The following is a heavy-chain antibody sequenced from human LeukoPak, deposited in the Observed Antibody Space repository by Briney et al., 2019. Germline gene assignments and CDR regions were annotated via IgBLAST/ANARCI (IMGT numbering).Heavy chain of an antibody. CDR1: GFTFSSYG. Sequence: AGGSLRLSCAASGFTFSSYGMHWARQAPGKGLEWVAVISYDVGKKYYADSVKGRFTISRDNSKNTLYLQMNSLRAEDTAVYHCARDVYSGSYGGLFDYWGQGTLVTVSS. V-gene: IGHV3-30*03. D-gene: IGHD1-26*01. J-gene: IGHJ4*02. CDR2: ISYDVGKK. CDR3: ARDVYSGSYGGLFDY.